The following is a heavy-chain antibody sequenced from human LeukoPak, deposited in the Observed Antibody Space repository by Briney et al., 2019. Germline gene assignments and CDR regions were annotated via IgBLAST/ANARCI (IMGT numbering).Heavy chain of an antibody. CDR1: GYTLTELS. V-gene: IGHV1-24*01. CDR3: AIGGSYLDRDFDY. D-gene: IGHD1-26*01. CDR2: FDPEDGET. J-gene: IGHJ4*02. Sequence: WASVKVSYKVSGYTLTELSMHWVRQAPGKGLEWMGGFDPEDGETIYAQKFQGRVTMTEDTSTDTAYMELSSLRSEDTAVYYCAIGGSYLDRDFDYWGQGTLVTVSS.